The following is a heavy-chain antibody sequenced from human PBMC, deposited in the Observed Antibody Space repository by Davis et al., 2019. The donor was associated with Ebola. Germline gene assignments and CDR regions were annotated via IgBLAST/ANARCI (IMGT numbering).Heavy chain of an antibody. D-gene: IGHD1-26*01. Sequence: GESLKISCAASGFRFSNFAMNWVRQAPGQGLEWVSGISGSGDYTYYADSVKGRFTISRDNSKNTLYLQMNSLRAEDTAVYYCAKWEPLDYWGQGTLVTVSS. J-gene: IGHJ4*02. CDR3: AKWEPLDY. CDR1: GFRFSNFA. V-gene: IGHV3-23*01. CDR2: ISGSGDYT.